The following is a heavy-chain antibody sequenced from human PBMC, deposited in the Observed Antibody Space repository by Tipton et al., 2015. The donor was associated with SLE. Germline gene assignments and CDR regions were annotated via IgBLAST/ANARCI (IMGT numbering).Heavy chain of an antibody. V-gene: IGHV4-4*08. D-gene: IGHD3-22*01. Sequence: PSLTCTVSGASITSKYCSWIRQTPGKGLEWIAYKYHSGSATYNPSLKSRATISVDTSKNQFSLKLNSVTAADTAVYYCAKHYYDSSGLFDSWGQGTLFTVSS. CDR2: KYHSGSA. CDR1: GASITSKY. CDR3: AKHYYDSSGLFDS. J-gene: IGHJ4*02.